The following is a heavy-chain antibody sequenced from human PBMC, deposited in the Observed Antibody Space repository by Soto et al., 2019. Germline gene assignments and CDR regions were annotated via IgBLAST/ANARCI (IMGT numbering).Heavy chain of an antibody. CDR3: ARGPTSLYGDLDY. J-gene: IGHJ4*02. V-gene: IGHV4-34*01. Sequence: TSETLSLTCSVSGGSISSVGHYWTWIRQPPGKGLEWIGEINHSGSTNYNPSLKSRVTISVDTSKNQFSLKLSSVTAADTAVYYCARGPTSLYGDLDYWGQGTLVTVSS. CDR1: GGSISSVGHY. D-gene: IGHD4-17*01. CDR2: INHSGST.